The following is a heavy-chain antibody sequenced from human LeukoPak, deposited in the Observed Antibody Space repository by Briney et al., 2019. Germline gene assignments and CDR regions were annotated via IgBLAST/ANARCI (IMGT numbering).Heavy chain of an antibody. CDR3: ARRPDYGGTPTFDY. D-gene: IGHD4-23*01. CDR1: GFTVSSNY. CDR2: IYSGGST. J-gene: IGHJ4*02. Sequence: SGGSLRLSCAASGFTVSSNYMSWVGQAPGKGLEWVSVIYSGGSTYYADSVKGRFTISRDNSKHTLYLQMNSLRAEDTAVYFCARRPDYGGTPTFDYWGQGTLVTVSS. V-gene: IGHV3-66*01.